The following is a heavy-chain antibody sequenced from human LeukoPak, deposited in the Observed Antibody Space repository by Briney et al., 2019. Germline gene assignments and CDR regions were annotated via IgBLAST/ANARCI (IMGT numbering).Heavy chain of an antibody. CDR1: GFTFSSYG. V-gene: IGHV3-33*06. J-gene: IGHJ4*02. CDR3: AKAAQSRLRYYGSGSYEDY. Sequence: PGGSLTLSCAASGFTFSSYGMHWVRQAPGKGLEWVAVIWYDGSNKYYADSVKGRFTISRDNSKNTLYLQMNSLRAEDTAVYYCAKAAQSRLRYYGSGSYEDYWGQGTLVTVSS. CDR2: IWYDGSNK. D-gene: IGHD3-10*01.